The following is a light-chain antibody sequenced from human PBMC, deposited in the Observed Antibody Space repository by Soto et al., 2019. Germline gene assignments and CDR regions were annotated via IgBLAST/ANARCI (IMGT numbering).Light chain of an antibody. CDR2: AAS. CDR3: QQSYSTPRT. J-gene: IGKJ4*01. CDR1: QSINTY. Sequence: DIRMTQSPSSLPAPVGDRVTITSRTSQSINTYLNWYQQKPGEAPKLLIYAASILQNGVPSTFSGSGSGTDFTLTISTLQPEDFATYYCQQSYSTPRTFGGGTKVDIK. V-gene: IGKV1-39*01.